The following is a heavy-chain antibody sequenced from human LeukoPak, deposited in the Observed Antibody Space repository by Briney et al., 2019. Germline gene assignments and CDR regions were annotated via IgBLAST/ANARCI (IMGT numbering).Heavy chain of an antibody. D-gene: IGHD2-2*02. CDR2: ISSSSSYI. Sequence: GGSLRLSCAASGFTLNSYNMTWVRQAPGKGLQWVASISSSSSYIYYSDSVKGRFTISRDNARNSLYLQMDTLRVEDTAVYFCARVARGSNCYSDCPNDYWGQGTLVTVSS. J-gene: IGHJ4*02. V-gene: IGHV3-21*01. CDR3: ARVARGSNCYSDCPNDY. CDR1: GFTLNSYN.